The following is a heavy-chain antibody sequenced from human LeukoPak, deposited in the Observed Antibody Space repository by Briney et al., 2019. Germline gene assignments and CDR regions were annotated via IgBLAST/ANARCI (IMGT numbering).Heavy chain of an antibody. D-gene: IGHD6-19*01. V-gene: IGHV3-23*01. CDR1: GFTFTSYA. Sequence: GGSLRLSCAASGFTFTSYAMSLVRQAPGKGLEWVSAMTATGGSTYYSASVKGRFTISRDNSKNTLYLQMSSLRAEDTAIYFCAKVRDSRDWYKDAFDIWGQGTMVTVSS. CDR2: MTATGGST. J-gene: IGHJ3*02. CDR3: AKVRDSRDWYKDAFDI.